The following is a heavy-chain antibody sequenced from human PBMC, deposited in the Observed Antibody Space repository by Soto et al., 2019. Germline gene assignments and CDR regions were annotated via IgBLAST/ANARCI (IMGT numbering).Heavy chain of an antibody. CDR3: ARANTSRPYYYNMDA. J-gene: IGHJ6*02. V-gene: IGHV1-2*04. CDR1: GFTFSCYY. Sequence: GXSGKGSCRGSGFTFSCYYKHWVRQAPGQGFEWLGWINPKSGGTYYSKKVKAWTTLTRDTSVNTAYMELSRLRSDDASLYYCARANTSRPYYYNMDAWGQGTAATVSS. D-gene: IGHD3-10*01. CDR2: INPKSGGT.